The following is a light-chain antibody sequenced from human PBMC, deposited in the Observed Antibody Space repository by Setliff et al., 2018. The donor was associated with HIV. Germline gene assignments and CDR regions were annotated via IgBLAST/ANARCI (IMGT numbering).Light chain of an antibody. CDR2: EVN. V-gene: IGLV2-14*01. CDR3: SSYTTTSTLRV. J-gene: IGLJ1*01. CDR1: SSDVGDFDS. Sequence: QSVLTQPASVSGSPGQSITISCTATSSDVGDFDSVAWYQQHPGRAPKLMIYEVNNRPSGVSNRFSGSKSGNTASLTISGLPADDEADYYCSSYTTTSTLRVFGAGTKVTVL.